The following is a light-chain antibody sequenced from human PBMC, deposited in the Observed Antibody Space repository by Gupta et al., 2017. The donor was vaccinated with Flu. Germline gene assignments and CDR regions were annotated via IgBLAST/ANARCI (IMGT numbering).Light chain of an antibody. CDR3: FPYMGSGSVV. Sequence: QTVVTQEPSFSVSPGGTVTLTCGLSSGSVSTNFYPSWYQQTPGQAPRILIYNTNTRSSGVPDRFSGSMPGNTAALTITGAQADEEADYYCFPYMGSGSVVFGGGTKLTVL. CDR2: NTN. CDR1: SGSVSTNFY. V-gene: IGLV8-61*01. J-gene: IGLJ2*01.